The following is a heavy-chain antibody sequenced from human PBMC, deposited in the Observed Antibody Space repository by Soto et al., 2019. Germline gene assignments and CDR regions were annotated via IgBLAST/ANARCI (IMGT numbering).Heavy chain of an antibody. Sequence: EGSLRLSCAASGFTCSRYCMHWVRQAPGKGLEWVAFIWNDGGKKFYAESVKGRFTISRDNSKNTLYLQMTCLSAEDRAMYYCARDGDVNTGFGKDYWGQGTL. CDR2: IWNDGGKK. V-gene: IGHV3-33*01. CDR1: GFTCSRYC. D-gene: IGHD3-16*01. J-gene: IGHJ4*02. CDR3: ARDGDVNTGFGKDY.